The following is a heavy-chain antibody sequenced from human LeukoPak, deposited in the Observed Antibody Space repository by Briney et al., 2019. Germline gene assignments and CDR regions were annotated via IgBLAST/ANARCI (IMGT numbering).Heavy chain of an antibody. J-gene: IGHJ5*02. Sequence: SETLSLTCTVSGDSISSYYWSWIRQPPGKGLDWIGYIYYGGSTNYNPSLKSRVTISVDTSKNQFSLRLSSVTAADTAVHFCARLHYNWFDPWGQGTLVTVSS. V-gene: IGHV4-59*08. CDR1: GDSISSYY. CDR3: ARLHYNWFDP. CDR2: IYYGGST. D-gene: IGHD3-10*01.